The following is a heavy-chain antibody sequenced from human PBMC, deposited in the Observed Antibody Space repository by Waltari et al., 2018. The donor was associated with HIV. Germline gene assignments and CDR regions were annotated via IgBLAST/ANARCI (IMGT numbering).Heavy chain of an antibody. J-gene: IGHJ1*01. D-gene: IGHD2-2*01. CDR3: VRDSLPKCAAGSCYRK. CDR2: VRGHSYVGTS. V-gene: IGHV3-49*03. Sequence: EVRREQTGGGVVAPEWCLFLSCLTCVFWFQPYACSSLWQAPGKAPEWVGFVRGHSYVGTSDYAASVRGRFIISRDDSQSAVFLDMASLKTEDTGVYYCVRDSLPKCAAGSCYRKWGQGT. CDR1: VFWFQPYA.